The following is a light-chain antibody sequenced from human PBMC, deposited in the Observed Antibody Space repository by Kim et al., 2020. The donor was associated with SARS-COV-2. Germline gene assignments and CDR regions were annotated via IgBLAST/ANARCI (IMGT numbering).Light chain of an antibody. CDR2: EVT. CDR1: SSDVGGYNY. CDR3: TSYAGSHNLV. Sequence: QSVTISCTGPSSDVGGYNYVSWYQQHPGKAPKLMIYEVTKRPSGVPDRFSGSKSGNTASLTVSGLQAEDEADYYCTSYAGSHNLVFGGGTQLTVL. V-gene: IGLV2-8*01. J-gene: IGLJ2*01.